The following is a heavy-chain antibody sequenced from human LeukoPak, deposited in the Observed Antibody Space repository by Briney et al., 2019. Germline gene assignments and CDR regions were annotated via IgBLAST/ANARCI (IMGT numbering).Heavy chain of an antibody. CDR3: AHSGGYGDYPNWFDP. V-gene: IGHV2-5*02. J-gene: IGHJ5*02. CDR1: GFSFSTRGVG. D-gene: IGHD4-17*01. Sequence: SGPTLVNPPQTLTLTCTFSGFSFSTRGVGVGWIRQPPGKALEWLSLIYWDDDKRYSPSLKSRLTITKDTSKNQVVLTMTNMDPVDTATYYCAHSGGYGDYPNWFDPWGQGTLVTVSS. CDR2: IYWDDDK.